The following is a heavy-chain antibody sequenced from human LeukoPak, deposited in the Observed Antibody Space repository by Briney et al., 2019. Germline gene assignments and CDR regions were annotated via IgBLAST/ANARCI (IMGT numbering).Heavy chain of an antibody. CDR1: GFTVSSNY. V-gene: IGHV3-66*02. CDR3: AISHADDILTG. CDR2: IYSGGST. J-gene: IGHJ4*02. D-gene: IGHD3-9*01. Sequence: GGSLRLSCAASGFTVSSNYMSWVRQAPGKGLEWVSVIYSGGSTNYADSVKGRFTISRDNSKNTLYLQMNSLRAEDTAVYYCAISHADDILTGWGQGTLVTVSS.